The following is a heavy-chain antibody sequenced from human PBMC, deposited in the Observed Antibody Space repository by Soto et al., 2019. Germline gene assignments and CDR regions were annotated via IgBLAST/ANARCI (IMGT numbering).Heavy chain of an antibody. CDR1: GFNFRAYG. CDR2: IGHDGDDT. CDR3: ARDRFGGTQGTNWLDP. V-gene: IGHV3-33*01. D-gene: IGHD1-26*01. Sequence: QEQLAESGGGVVQPGRSLRLSCAASGFNFRAYGMHWVRQAQGRGLEWVAVIGHDGDDTFYGDSVKGRFSISRDNPRNTLYLPMNDLRAEDTAMYFCARDRFGGTQGTNWLDPWGQGTLVIVSS. J-gene: IGHJ5*02.